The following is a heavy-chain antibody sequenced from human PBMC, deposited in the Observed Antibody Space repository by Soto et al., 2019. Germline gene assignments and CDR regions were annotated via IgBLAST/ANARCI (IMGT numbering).Heavy chain of an antibody. CDR1: GFTFQTYA. CDR2: INPSSSNT. Sequence: GSLRLSCAASGFTFQTYAMSWVRQAPGKGLEWVSTINPSSSNTYYPDSVKGRFTISRDNSKDTLYLQMDSLRADDTALYYCAKGANYYGIFEYWGQGILVTVSS. D-gene: IGHD3-22*01. CDR3: AKGANYYGIFEY. J-gene: IGHJ4*02. V-gene: IGHV3-23*05.